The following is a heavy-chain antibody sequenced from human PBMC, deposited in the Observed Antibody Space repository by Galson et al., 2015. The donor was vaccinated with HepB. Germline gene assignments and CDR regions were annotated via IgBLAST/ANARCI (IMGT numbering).Heavy chain of an antibody. CDR3: AKDMGGSYFRRFGAFDI. CDR1: GFTFSSYA. V-gene: IGHV3-23*01. Sequence: SLRLSCAASGFTFSSYAMSWVRQAPGKGLEWVSTISGSGGSTYYADSVKGRFTISRDNSKNTLYLQINSLRAEDTAVYYCAKDMGGSYFRRFGAFDIWGQGTMVTVSS. J-gene: IGHJ3*02. D-gene: IGHD1-26*01. CDR2: ISGSGGST.